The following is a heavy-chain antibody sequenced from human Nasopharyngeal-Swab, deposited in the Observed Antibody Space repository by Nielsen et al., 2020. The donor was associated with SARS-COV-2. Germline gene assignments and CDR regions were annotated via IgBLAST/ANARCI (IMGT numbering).Heavy chain of an antibody. V-gene: IGHV3-9*01. J-gene: IGHJ4*02. CDR2: ISWNSGSI. D-gene: IGHD1-26*01. Sequence: WIRQPPGKGLEWVSGISWNSGSIGYADSVKGRFTISRDNAKNSLYLQMNSLRAEDTALYYCAKDGSYEQVVDYWGQGTLVTVSS. CDR3: AKDGSYEQVVDY.